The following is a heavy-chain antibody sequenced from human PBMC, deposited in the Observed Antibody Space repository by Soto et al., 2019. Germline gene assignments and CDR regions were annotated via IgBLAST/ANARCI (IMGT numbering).Heavy chain of an antibody. D-gene: IGHD6-13*01. V-gene: IGHV3-30-3*01. CDR2: ITSDGSKK. CDR3: ARTVASAGPDAFDI. J-gene: IGHJ3*02. CDR1: GFTFSTYA. Sequence: HVQLVESGGGVVQPGTSLIISCVGSGFTFSTYAMHWVRQAPGKGLQWVSVITSDGSKKYSADSVKGRFIISRDNYKNTLYLQMNTLRTEDTAVYYCARTVASAGPDAFDIWGQGTVLTVSS.